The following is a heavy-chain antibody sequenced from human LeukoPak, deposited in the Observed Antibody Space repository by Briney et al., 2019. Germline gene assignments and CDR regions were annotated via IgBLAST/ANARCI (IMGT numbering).Heavy chain of an antibody. CDR2: ISSSSSYI. J-gene: IGHJ4*02. V-gene: IGHV3-21*01. CDR1: GFTFGTYG. CDR3: ARDHSYYDYVWGSYRSIDY. D-gene: IGHD3-16*02. Sequence: WGSLRLSCAASGFTFGTYGMHWVRQAPGKRLEWVSSISSSSSYIYYADSVKGRFTISRDNAKNSLYLQMNSLRAEDTAVYYCARDHSYYDYVWGSYRSIDYWGQGTLVTVSS.